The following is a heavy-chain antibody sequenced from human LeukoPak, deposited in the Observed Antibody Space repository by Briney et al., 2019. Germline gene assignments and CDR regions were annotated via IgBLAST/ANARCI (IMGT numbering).Heavy chain of an antibody. J-gene: IGHJ4*02. CDR1: GFTISSYG. CDR3: AKGGDYGDYVGGVAY. D-gene: IGHD4-17*01. CDR2: IRYDGSNK. Sequence: GGSLRLSCAESGFTISSYGVHRVSQAPGKRLEWVTFIRYDGSNKHYADSVKGRFTISRYNSKNTLYLQMNSLRAEDTAVYYCAKGGDYGDYVGGVAYLGQATLVTVSS. V-gene: IGHV3-30*02.